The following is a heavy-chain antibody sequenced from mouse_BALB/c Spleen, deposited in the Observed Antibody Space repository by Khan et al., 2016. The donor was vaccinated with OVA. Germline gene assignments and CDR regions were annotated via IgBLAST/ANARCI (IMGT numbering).Heavy chain of an antibody. Sequence: EVQLQESGPGLVNPSQSLSLTCTVTGYSITSDYAWNWIRQFPGNKLEWMGYINYSGSTNYNPALKSRISITRDTSKNQFFLPLNSVTTEDTATYYCGRGGSRYNYAMDYWGQGTSVTVSS. CDR2: INYSGST. V-gene: IGHV3-2*02. J-gene: IGHJ4*01. CDR1: GYSITSDYA. CDR3: GRGGSRYNYAMDY. D-gene: IGHD1-1*02.